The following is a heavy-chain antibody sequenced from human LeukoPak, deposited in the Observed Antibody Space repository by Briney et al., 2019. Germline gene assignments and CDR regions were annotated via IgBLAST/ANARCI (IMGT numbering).Heavy chain of an antibody. CDR3: ARRYSSSWYYFDY. V-gene: IGHV4-59*08. J-gene: IGHJ4*02. CDR1: GGSISSYY. D-gene: IGHD6-13*01. CDR2: IYYSGST. Sequence: KPSETLSLTCTVSGGSISSYYWSRIRQPPGKGLEWIGYIYYSGSTNYNPSLKSRVTISVDTSKNQFSLKLSSVTAADTAVYYCARRYSSSWYYFDYWGQGTLVTVSS.